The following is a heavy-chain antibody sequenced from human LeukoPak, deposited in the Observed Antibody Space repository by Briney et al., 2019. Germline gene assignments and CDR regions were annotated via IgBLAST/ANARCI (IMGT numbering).Heavy chain of an antibody. J-gene: IGHJ4*02. Sequence: PSETLSLTCTVSGGSISSYYWSWIRQPPGKGLEWIGYIYYSGSTNYNPSLKSRVTISVDTSKNQFSLRLTSVTAADTAVYYCARGPDSSGYHFDYWGQGTLVTVFS. V-gene: IGHV4-59*01. CDR1: GGSISSYY. CDR3: ARGPDSSGYHFDY. CDR2: IYYSGST. D-gene: IGHD3-22*01.